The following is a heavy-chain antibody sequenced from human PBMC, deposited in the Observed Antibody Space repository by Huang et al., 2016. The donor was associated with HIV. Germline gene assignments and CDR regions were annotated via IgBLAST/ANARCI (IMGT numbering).Heavy chain of an antibody. CDR3: ARDHPTSVTTFAPFQY. CDR1: GGTFSSFA. V-gene: IGHV1-69*13. CDR2: IIRLVGAT. Sequence: QVQLVQSGAEVKKPGSSVKVSCKASGGTFSSFAIRWVRQAPGQGLEWMGGIIRLVGATNYAQKFQGRGTITADDSTSTAFMELRSLRSEDTAVYFCARDHPTSVTTFAPFQYWGQGTLVSVSS. D-gene: IGHD4-17*01. J-gene: IGHJ4*02.